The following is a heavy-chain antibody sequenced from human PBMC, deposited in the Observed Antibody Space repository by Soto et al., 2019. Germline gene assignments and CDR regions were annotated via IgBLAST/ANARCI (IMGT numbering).Heavy chain of an antibody. CDR2: INPNSGGT. V-gene: IGHV1-2*04. CDR3: ARGGSLWFGELSAYYYGMDV. D-gene: IGHD3-10*01. J-gene: IGHJ6*02. CDR1: GYTFTGYY. Sequence: ASVKVSSKASGYTFTGYYMHWVRQAPGQGLEWMGWINPNSGGTNYAQKFQGWVTMTRDTSISTAYMELSRLRSDDTAVYYCARGGSLWFGELSAYYYGMDVWGQGTTVTVSS.